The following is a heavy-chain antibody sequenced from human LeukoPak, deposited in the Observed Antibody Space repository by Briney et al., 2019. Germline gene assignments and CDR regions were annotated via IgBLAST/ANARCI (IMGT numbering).Heavy chain of an antibody. CDR1: GFTFSSNA. CDR2: IIGSGGST. D-gene: IGHD6-19*01. CDR3: AKVAVAATGWYFDY. V-gene: IGHV3-23*01. Sequence: GGPLRLSCAASGFTFSSNAMSWVRQAPGKGLEWVSLIIGSGGSTYNVDSVKGRFTISRDNSKNTLYLQMNSLRAEDTAVYYCAKVAVAATGWYFDYWGQGTLVTVSS. J-gene: IGHJ4*02.